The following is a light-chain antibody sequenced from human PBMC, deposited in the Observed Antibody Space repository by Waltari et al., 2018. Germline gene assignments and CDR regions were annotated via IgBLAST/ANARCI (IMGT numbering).Light chain of an antibody. J-gene: IGKJ1*01. CDR3: QQYNFWPLT. CDR1: DNVNSN. CDR2: GAS. Sequence: EVVMTQSPATLSVSLEERFTLSCRATDNVNSNLAWHQKKPGQAPRPLIYGASPRATGIPARFSGSGSGTQFTRTISSLQTEDFAVYYCQQYNFWPLTFGQGTKVEI. V-gene: IGKV3-15*01.